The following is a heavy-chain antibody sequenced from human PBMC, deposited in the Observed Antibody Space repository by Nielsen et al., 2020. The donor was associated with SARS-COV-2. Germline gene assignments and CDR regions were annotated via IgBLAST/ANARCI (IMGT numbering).Heavy chain of an antibody. CDR2: IYYSGST. CDR1: GGSIISYY. CDR3: ARVTRITIFGGVTKYYYYYMDV. D-gene: IGHD3-3*01. V-gene: IGHV4-59*01. J-gene: IGHJ6*03. Sequence: SETLSLTCTVSGGSIISYYWSWIRQPPGKGLEWIGYIYYSGSTNYNPSLKSRVTISVDTSKNQFSLKLSSVTAADTAVYYCARVTRITIFGGVTKYYYYYMDVWGKGTTVTVSS.